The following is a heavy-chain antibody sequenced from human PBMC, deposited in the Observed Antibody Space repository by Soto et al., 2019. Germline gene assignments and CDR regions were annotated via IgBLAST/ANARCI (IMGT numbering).Heavy chain of an antibody. CDR2: ISPMFGAA. Sequence: QVQLVQSGAEMKKPGSSVKVSCQSSGGTFNTYACNWVRQAPGQGPEWMGDISPMFGAANYAPKFQGRVTIAADESTGTSYMQLSSLTSEDTALYFCAREVQVHTPAFVYWGQGTLVTVSS. V-gene: IGHV1-69*19. D-gene: IGHD3-10*01. CDR1: GGTFNTYA. CDR3: AREVQVHTPAFVY. J-gene: IGHJ4*02.